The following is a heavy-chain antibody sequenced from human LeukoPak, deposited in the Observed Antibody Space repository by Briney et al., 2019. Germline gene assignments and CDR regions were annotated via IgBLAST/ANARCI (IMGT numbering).Heavy chain of an antibody. CDR1: GFTFSTYW. J-gene: IGHJ4*02. D-gene: IGHD4-17*01. CDR2: IKQDGSEK. V-gene: IGHV3-7*01. CDR3: ARDYGVSPTQYYFDY. Sequence: GGSLRLSCAASGFTFSTYWMTWVRQAPGKGLEWVANIKQDGSEKDYVDSVKGRFTISRDNAKNSLYLQMNSLRAEDTAVYYCARDYGVSPTQYYFDYWGQGTLVTVSS.